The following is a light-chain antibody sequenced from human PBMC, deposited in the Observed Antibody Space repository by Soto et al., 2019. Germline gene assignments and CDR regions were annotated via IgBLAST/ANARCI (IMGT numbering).Light chain of an antibody. CDR2: AVT. CDR1: SNDVGGYNY. J-gene: IGLJ1*01. V-gene: IGLV2-8*01. Sequence: QSALAQPPSASGSPGQSVTISCIGTSNDVGGYNYVSWYQQHPGKAPKVLIYAVTKRPSGVPDRFFGSKSGNTASLTVSGLQADDEADYYCSSYAGSNNLVFGTGTKVTVL. CDR3: SSYAGSNNLV.